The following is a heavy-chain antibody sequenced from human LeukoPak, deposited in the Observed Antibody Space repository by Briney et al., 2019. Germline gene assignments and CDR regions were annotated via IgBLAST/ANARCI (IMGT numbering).Heavy chain of an antibody. V-gene: IGHV4-30-2*06. J-gene: IGHJ6*02. D-gene: IGHD3-10*01. CDR1: GGFIRSSGYS. CDR3: VRGSSVTMVRGVIVTYGLDV. CDR2: IYHSGDT. Sequence: SQTLSLTCGVSGGFIRSSGYSWSWTRQSPGMGLEWIGNIYHSGDTYYNPSLKNRLTISVDRLKNQFSLRLTSVTAADTAVYYCVRGSSVTMVRGVIVTYGLDVWGQGTTVTVSS.